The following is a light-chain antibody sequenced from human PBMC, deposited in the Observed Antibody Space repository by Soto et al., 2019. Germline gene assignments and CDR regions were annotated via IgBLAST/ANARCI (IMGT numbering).Light chain of an antibody. V-gene: IGKV1-9*01. CDR2: DAS. J-gene: IGKJ1*01. Sequence: IQLTQSPATLSASVGDRVTITCRASQGLSSYLGWYQQKPGKAPTLLIYDASTWPSGVPSRFSGSGSGTDFTLTISSLQPDDFAAYYCQQYGSYFGTFGQGTKV. CDR3: QQYGSYFGT. CDR1: QGLSSY.